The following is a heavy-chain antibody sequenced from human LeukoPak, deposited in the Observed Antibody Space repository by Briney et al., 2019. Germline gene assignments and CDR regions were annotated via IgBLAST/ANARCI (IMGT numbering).Heavy chain of an antibody. CDR3: AKSNGYGLVDI. Sequence: SETLSLTCAVYGGSFSGYYWSWIRQPPGKGLEWIGEINHSGSTNYDPSLKSRVTISLDTSRNQFSLKLNSVTAADTAVYYCAKSNGYGLVDIWGQGTMVTVSS. CDR2: INHSGST. V-gene: IGHV4-34*01. J-gene: IGHJ3*02. D-gene: IGHD3-10*01. CDR1: GGSFSGYY.